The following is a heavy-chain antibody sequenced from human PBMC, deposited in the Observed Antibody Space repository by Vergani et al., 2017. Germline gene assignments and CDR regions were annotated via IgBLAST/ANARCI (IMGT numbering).Heavy chain of an antibody. Sequence: QLQLQESGPGLVKPSETLSLTCTVSGGSISSSSYYWGWLRQPPGKGLEWIGSIYYSGSTYYNPSLKSRVTISVDTSKNQFSLKLSSVTAADTAVYYCARDVRGTDYGDYEGLFDYWGQGTLVTVSS. V-gene: IGHV4-39*07. J-gene: IGHJ4*02. CDR1: GGSISSSSYY. CDR2: IYYSGST. CDR3: ARDVRGTDYGDYEGLFDY. D-gene: IGHD4-17*01.